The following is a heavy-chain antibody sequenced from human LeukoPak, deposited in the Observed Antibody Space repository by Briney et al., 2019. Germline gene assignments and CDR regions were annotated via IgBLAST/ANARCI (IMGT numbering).Heavy chain of an antibody. CDR1: GFTFSSYG. Sequence: PGRSLRLSCAASGFTFSSYGMHWVRQAPGKGLEWVAVISYDGSNKSSADSVKGRFTVSRGNSKNTLYLEMNSLRAEDTAVYYCARKMGTGYYGMDVWGQGTTVTDSS. V-gene: IGHV3-30*03. D-gene: IGHD1-1*01. J-gene: IGHJ6*02. CDR3: ARKMGTGYYGMDV. CDR2: ISYDGSNK.